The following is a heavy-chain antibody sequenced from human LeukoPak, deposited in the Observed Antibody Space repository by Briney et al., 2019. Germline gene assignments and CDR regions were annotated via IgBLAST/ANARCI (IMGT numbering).Heavy chain of an antibody. J-gene: IGHJ6*02. CDR3: AKESLDTEQRNYNYYGMDV. CDR2: IPYDGSKK. CDR1: GFTLRYYG. D-gene: IGHD1-1*01. V-gene: IGHV3-30*18. Sequence: GRSLRLSCAASGFTLRYYGMHWVRQAPGKGLEWVAFIPYDGSKKYYADSVKDRFTISRDNSRNTLYVQVNSLRAEDTAVYYCAKESLDTEQRNYNYYGMDVWGQGTTVTVSS.